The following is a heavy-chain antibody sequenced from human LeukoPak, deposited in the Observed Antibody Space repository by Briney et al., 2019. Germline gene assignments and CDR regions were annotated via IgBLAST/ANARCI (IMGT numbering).Heavy chain of an antibody. CDR3: ARETIAAAGKGFDP. CDR2: ISSSSSYI. CDR1: GFTFSIYA. J-gene: IGHJ5*02. D-gene: IGHD6-13*01. V-gene: IGHV3-21*01. Sequence: GGSLRLSCAASGFTFSIYAMSWVRQAPGKGLEWVSSISSSSSYIYYADSVKGRFTISRDNAKKSLYLQMNSLRAEDTAVYYCARETIAAAGKGFDPWGQGTLVTVSS.